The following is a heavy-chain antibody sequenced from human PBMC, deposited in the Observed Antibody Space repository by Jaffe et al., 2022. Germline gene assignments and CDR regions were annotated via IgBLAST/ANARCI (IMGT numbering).Heavy chain of an antibody. D-gene: IGHD3-10*01. V-gene: IGHV3-7*05. CDR1: GFTFSSYW. J-gene: IGHJ6*03. CDR2: IKQDGSEK. CDR3: ARVKTKGTYYYGSGSYYMDV. Sequence: EVQLVESGGGLVQPGGSLRLSCAASGFTFSSYWMSWVRQAPGKGLEWVANIKQDGSEKYYVDSVKGRFTISRDNAKNSLYLQMNSLRAEDTAVYYCARVKTKGTYYYGSGSYYMDVWGKGTTVTVSS.